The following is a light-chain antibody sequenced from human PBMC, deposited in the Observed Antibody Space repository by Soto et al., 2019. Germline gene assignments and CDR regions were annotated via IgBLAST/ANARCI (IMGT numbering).Light chain of an antibody. CDR2: GAT. J-gene: IGKJ4*01. CDR3: QQHNDWPLT. CDR1: QSVSKN. Sequence: EIVMTQSPATLSVSPGERVTLSCRASQSVSKNLAWYQQKPGQAPRLLIYGATATATGIPARFSGSGSGTEFTLTISSLQSEDFAVYYCQQHNDWPLTFGGGTKV. V-gene: IGKV3-15*01.